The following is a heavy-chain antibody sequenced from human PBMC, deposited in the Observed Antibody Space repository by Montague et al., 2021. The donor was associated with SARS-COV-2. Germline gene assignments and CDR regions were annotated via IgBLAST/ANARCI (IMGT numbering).Heavy chain of an antibody. CDR3: ARDRRFLEWPGLYYYYGMDV. J-gene: IGHJ6*02. Sequence: SETLPLTCTVSGGSISSYYWSWIRQPPGKGLEWIGYIYYSGSTNYNPSLKSRVTISVDTSKNQFSLKLSSVTAADTAVYYCARDRRFLEWPGLYYYYGMDVWGQGTTVTVSS. D-gene: IGHD3-3*01. V-gene: IGHV4-59*01. CDR2: IYYSGST. CDR1: GGSISSYY.